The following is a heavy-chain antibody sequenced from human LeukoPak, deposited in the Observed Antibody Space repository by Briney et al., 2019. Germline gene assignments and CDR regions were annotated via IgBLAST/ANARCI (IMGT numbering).Heavy chain of an antibody. CDR2: IKRNIDGGTT. CDR3: FTGLGRTDHDY. D-gene: IGHD1/OR15-1a*01. J-gene: IGHJ4*02. Sequence: PGGSLRLSCAASGFTFSSTWMSWVRQAPGKGLEWVGRIKRNIDGGTTDYTAPVNGRFTISRDDSKNTLYLQMNSLKTEDTAVYYCFTGLGRTDHDYWGQGTLVTVSS. CDR1: GFTFSSTW. V-gene: IGHV3-15*01.